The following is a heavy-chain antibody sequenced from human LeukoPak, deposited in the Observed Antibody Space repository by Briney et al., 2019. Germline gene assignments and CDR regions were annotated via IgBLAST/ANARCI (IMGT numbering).Heavy chain of an antibody. D-gene: IGHD6-13*01. CDR3: ARGLGYSSSWCDY. CDR2: IYYSGST. J-gene: IGHJ4*02. CDR1: GGSISSYY. V-gene: IGHV4-59*12. Sequence: PSETLSLTCTVSGGSISSYYWSWIRQPPGKGLEWIGYIYYSGSTNYNPSLKSRVTISVDTSKNQFSLKLSSVTAADTAVYYCARGLGYSSSWCDYWGQGTLVTVSS.